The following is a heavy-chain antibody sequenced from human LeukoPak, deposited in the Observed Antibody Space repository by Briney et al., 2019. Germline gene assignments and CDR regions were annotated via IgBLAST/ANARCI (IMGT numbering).Heavy chain of an antibody. CDR3: ARDLLGGRGH. V-gene: IGHV3-53*01. Sequence: GGSLRLSCAASGFTVSSNSMSWVRQAPGKGLEWVSIIYSGGSTSYADSVKGRFTISRDNSKNTVHLHMNSLRAEDTALYYCARDLLGGRGHWGQGTLVTDSS. D-gene: IGHD3-10*01. CDR1: GFTVSSNS. J-gene: IGHJ4*02. CDR2: IYSGGST.